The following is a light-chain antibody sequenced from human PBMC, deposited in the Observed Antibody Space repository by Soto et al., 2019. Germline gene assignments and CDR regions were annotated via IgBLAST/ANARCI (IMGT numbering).Light chain of an antibody. CDR1: QSISSW. Sequence: DIQMTQSPSTLSASVGDRVTITCRASQSISSWLAWYQQKPGKAPKLLIYDASSLESGVPSRFSGSGSGTDFTLTISSLQPGDFATYYCQQYNSYSGTFGQGTKVEIK. V-gene: IGKV1-5*01. J-gene: IGKJ1*01. CDR2: DAS. CDR3: QQYNSYSGT.